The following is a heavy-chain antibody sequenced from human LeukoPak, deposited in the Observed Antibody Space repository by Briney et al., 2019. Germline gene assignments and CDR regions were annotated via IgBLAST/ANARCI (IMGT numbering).Heavy chain of an antibody. CDR1: GGSISNYF. V-gene: IGHV4-59*08. D-gene: IGHD5-12*01. CDR3: ARAGGYSGYGSFDY. CDR2: FFQRGSA. J-gene: IGHJ4*02. Sequence: KPSETLSLTCTVSGGSISNYFWNWIRQPPGKGLEWIGYFFQRGSAKYNPSLKSRVTLSADTSKNQVSLKLNSVTAADTAVYFCARAGGYSGYGSFDYWGQGILVPVSS.